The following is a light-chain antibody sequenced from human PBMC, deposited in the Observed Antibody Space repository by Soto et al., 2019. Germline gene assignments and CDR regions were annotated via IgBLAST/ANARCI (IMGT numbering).Light chain of an antibody. CDR1: SSDVGGYNF. V-gene: IGLV2-8*01. CDR2: EVN. J-gene: IGLJ1*01. Sequence: QSALTQPPSASGSPGQSVTISCTVASSDVGGYNFVSWYQQRPGKAPKLMIYEVNKRPSGVPDRFSGSKSGNTASLTVSGLQAEDEGDYYFFSYAGNNNFVFGTGTKVTVL. CDR3: FSYAGNNNFV.